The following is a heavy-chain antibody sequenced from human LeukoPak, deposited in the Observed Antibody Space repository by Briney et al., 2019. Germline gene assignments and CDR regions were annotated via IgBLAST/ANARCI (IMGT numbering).Heavy chain of an antibody. V-gene: IGHV4-59*01. CDR3: ARVVAVAGLYYYYYMDV. J-gene: IGHJ6*03. CDR1: GGSISSYY. Sequence: SGTLSLTCTVSGGSISSYYWSWIRQPPGKGLEWIGYIYYSGSTNYNPSLKSRVTISVDTSKNQFSLKLSSVTAADTAVYYCARVVAVAGLYYYYYMDVWGKGTTVTISS. D-gene: IGHD6-19*01. CDR2: IYYSGST.